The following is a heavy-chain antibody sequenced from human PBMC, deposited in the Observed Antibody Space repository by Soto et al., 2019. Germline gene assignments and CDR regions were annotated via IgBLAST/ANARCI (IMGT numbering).Heavy chain of an antibody. J-gene: IGHJ1*01. CDR2: IYYTGST. V-gene: IGHV4-30-4*01. D-gene: IGHD1-1*01. CDR1: SGSISSGDYY. CDR3: ARERAREGNRPFHP. Sequence: SETLSLTCAVSSGSISSGDYYWSWIRQPPGKGLEWIGSIYYTGSTYYKPSLKSRVAISVDTSKNQFSLKMRSVTAADTAIYYCARERAREGNRPFHPWGQGTLVTVSS.